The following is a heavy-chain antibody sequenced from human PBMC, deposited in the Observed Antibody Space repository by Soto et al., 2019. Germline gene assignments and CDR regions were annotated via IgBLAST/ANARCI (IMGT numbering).Heavy chain of an antibody. CDR3: ERGVGAAIFDY. CDR1: GGSISSDDDY. CDR2: INYSGST. D-gene: IGHD2-15*01. V-gene: IGHV4-30-4*01. J-gene: IGHJ4*02. Sequence: SETLSLTCTVSGGSISSDDDYWSWIRQPPGKGLEWTGYINYSGSTYYNPSLQSRVIISVDASKNQFSLKLSSVTAADTAVYYCERGVGAAIFDYWGQGILVTVYS.